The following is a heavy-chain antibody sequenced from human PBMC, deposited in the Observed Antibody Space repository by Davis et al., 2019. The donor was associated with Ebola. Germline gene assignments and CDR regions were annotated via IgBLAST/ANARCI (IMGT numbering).Heavy chain of an antibody. CDR3: AREPTGNYYYFYGMDV. CDR1: GFTFSDYY. Sequence: GESLKISCAASGFTFSDYYMSWIRQAPGKGLEWVAYISSSSSYTNYADPVKGRFTIFRDNSKNTLHLQMNSLRVEDTAVYFCAREPTGNYYYFYGMDVWGKGTTVSVSS. J-gene: IGHJ6*04. D-gene: IGHD4-17*01. CDR2: ISSSSSYT. V-gene: IGHV3-11*05.